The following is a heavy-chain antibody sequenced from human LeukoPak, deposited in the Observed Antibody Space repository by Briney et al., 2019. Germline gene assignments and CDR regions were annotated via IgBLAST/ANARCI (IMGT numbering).Heavy chain of an antibody. Sequence: GGTLCLTCAVSGFSISSYSLNWVLQDPGKGVVWFFYISCSSSTINYADSVKGRFTISRDNAKNSLYLQLNCLRAADTAVYYCARVGSSCRPMDVWGKGTTVTVSS. V-gene: IGHV3-48*01. CDR3: ARVGSSCRPMDV. CDR2: ISCSSSTI. J-gene: IGHJ6*04. D-gene: IGHD6-13*01. CDR1: GFSISSYS.